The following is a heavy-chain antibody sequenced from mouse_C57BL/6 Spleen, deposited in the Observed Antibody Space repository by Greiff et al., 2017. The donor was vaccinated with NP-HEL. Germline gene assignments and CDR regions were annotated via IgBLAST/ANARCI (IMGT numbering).Heavy chain of an antibody. CDR2: IYPGSGNT. CDR3: ARSYGSSSAWFAY. Sequence: QVQLKQSGAELVRPGASVKLSCKASGYTFTDYYINWVKQRPGQGLEWIARIYPGSGNTYYNEKFKGKATLTAEKSSSTAYMQLSSLTSEDSAVYFCARSYGSSSAWFAYWGQGTLVTVSA. V-gene: IGHV1-76*01. CDR1: GYTFTDYY. D-gene: IGHD1-1*01. J-gene: IGHJ3*01.